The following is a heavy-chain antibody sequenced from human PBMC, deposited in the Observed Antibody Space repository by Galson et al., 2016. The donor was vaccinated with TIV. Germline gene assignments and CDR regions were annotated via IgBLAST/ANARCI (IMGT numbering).Heavy chain of an antibody. CDR1: GFTFSIFA. CDR3: TKVPSSGFSYYYGLDV. D-gene: IGHD3-22*01. V-gene: IGHV3-23*01. J-gene: IGHJ6*02. Sequence: SLRLSCAASGFTFSIFAMTWVRQAPGMGLEWVSPISGGGGSTYYADSVKGRFTISRDNSKNTLFLQMNSLRAEDTAVYYCTKVPSSGFSYYYGLDVWGQGTTVTVSS. CDR2: ISGGGGST.